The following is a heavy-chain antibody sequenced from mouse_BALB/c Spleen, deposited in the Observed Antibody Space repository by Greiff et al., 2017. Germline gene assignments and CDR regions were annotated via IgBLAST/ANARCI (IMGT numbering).Heavy chain of an antibody. J-gene: IGHJ3*01. CDR1: GYAFTSYN. Sequence: EVQLQQSGPELVKPGASVKVSCKASGYAFTSYNMYWVKQSHGKSLEWIGYIDPYNGGTSYNQKFKGKATLTVDKSSSTAYMHLNSLTSEDSAVYYCAGWKSIYYGYDEGFAYWGQGTLVTVSA. D-gene: IGHD2-2*01. CDR3: AGWKSIYYGYDEGFAY. CDR2: IDPYNGGT. V-gene: IGHV1S135*01.